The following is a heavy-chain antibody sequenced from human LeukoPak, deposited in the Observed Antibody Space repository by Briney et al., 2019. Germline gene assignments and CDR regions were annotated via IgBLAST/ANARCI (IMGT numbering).Heavy chain of an antibody. D-gene: IGHD4-17*01. J-gene: IGHJ4*02. CDR1: GFTFSSYR. V-gene: IGHV3-7*03. CDR2: IKQEGSEK. CDR3: ARGGDLRDYGDYSYIPDFDY. Sequence: GRSLRLSCAPSGFTFSSYRMSWVRQPPGKGLEWVANIKQEGSEKNYVDSVKGRFTISRDNAKNSLYLQMNSLRAEDTAVYYCARGGDLRDYGDYSYIPDFDYWGQGTLVTVSS.